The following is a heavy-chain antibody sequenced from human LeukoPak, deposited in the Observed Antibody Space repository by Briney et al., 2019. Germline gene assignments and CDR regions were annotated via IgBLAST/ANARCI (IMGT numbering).Heavy chain of an antibody. CDR2: MNPNSGNT. CDR3: ARNSPGRGYSLDY. CDR1: GYTFTNYD. Sequence: ASVKVSCKTSGYTFTNYDINWVRQATGQGLEWMGWMNPNSGNTGYAQKLQGRVTMTRDTSTSTVYMELSSLRSEDTAVYYCARNSPGRGYSLDYWGQGTLVTVSS. D-gene: IGHD5-18*01. J-gene: IGHJ4*02. V-gene: IGHV1-8*01.